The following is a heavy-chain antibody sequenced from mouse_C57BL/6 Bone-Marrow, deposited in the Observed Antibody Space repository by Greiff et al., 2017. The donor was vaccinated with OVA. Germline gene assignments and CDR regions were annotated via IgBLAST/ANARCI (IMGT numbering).Heavy chain of an antibody. V-gene: IGHV7-1*01. Sequence: EVKLVESGGGLVQSGRSLRLSCATSGFTFSDFYMEWVRQAPGKGLEWIAASRNKANDYTTEYSASVKGRFIVSRDTSQSILYLQMNALRAEDTAIYYCARDNWDWCFDVWGTGTTVTVSS. CDR2: SRNKANDYTT. J-gene: IGHJ1*03. CDR3: ARDNWDWCFDV. CDR1: GFTFSDFY. D-gene: IGHD4-1*01.